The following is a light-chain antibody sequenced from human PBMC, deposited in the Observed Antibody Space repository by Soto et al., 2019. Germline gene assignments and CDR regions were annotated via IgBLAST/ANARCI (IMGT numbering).Light chain of an antibody. Sequence: EIVLTQSPGTLSLYPGERATLSCRASQSVSSSYLAWYQHKPGQVPKLLIYDASTRASAIPDRFSGSGSGTDFTLTISRLEPEDFAVYFCQQYGNSPQTFGQGTKVDIK. CDR2: DAS. CDR3: QQYGNSPQT. V-gene: IGKV3-20*01. J-gene: IGKJ1*01. CDR1: QSVSSSY.